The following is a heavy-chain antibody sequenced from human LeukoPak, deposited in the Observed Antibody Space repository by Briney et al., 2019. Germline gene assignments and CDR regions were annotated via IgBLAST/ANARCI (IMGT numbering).Heavy chain of an antibody. CDR3: ARDQGAADNYYYYYYMDV. D-gene: IGHD6-13*01. CDR2: INPIRGRA. V-gene: IGHV1-69*08. Sequence: SVKVSCKASGGTFSSYTIRWVRQAPGQGLEWMGRINPIRGRANYAQKFQGRVTITADKSTSTAYMELSSLRSEDTAVYYCARDQGAADNYYYYYYMDVWGKGTTVTVSS. CDR1: GGTFSSYT. J-gene: IGHJ6*03.